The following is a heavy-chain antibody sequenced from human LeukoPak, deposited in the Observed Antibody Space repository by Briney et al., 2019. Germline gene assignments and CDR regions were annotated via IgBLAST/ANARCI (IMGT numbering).Heavy chain of an antibody. D-gene: IGHD3-22*01. Sequence: SETLSLTCAVYGGSFSVYYWSWIRQPPGKGLEWIGEINHSGSTNYDPSLKSRVTISVDTSKNQFSLKLSSVTAADTAVYYCARGGSEAWDSNYFGYWGQGTLVTVSS. CDR1: GGSFSVYY. CDR2: INHSGST. CDR3: ARGGSEAWDSNYFGY. V-gene: IGHV4-34*01. J-gene: IGHJ4*02.